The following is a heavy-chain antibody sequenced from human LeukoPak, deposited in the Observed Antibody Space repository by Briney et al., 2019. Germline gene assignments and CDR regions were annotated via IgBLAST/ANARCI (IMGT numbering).Heavy chain of an antibody. CDR3: ARQREEHYDILTGSGGYWFDP. Sequence: SETLSLTCAVSGGSISSYYWSWIRQPPGKGLEWIGYIYYSGGTNYNPSLKSRVTISVDTSKNQFSLKLSSVTAADMAVYYCARQREEHYDILTGSGGYWFDPWGQGTLVTVSS. V-gene: IGHV4-59*08. J-gene: IGHJ5*02. D-gene: IGHD3-9*01. CDR2: IYYSGGT. CDR1: GGSISSYY.